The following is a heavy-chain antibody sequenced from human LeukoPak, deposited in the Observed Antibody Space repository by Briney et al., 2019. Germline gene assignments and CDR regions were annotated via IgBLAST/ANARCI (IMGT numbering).Heavy chain of an antibody. CDR2: IYSGDST. CDR3: AKAGRGLYYYGSGSYYRGDYFDY. J-gene: IGHJ4*02. D-gene: IGHD3-10*01. V-gene: IGHV3-53*05. CDR1: GFTVSSNY. Sequence: GGSLRLSCAASGFTVSSNYMSWVRQAPGKGLEWVSVIYSGDSTYYADSVKGRFTISRDNSKNTLYLQMNSLRAEDTAVYYCAKAGRGLYYYGSGSYYRGDYFDYWGQGTLVTVSS.